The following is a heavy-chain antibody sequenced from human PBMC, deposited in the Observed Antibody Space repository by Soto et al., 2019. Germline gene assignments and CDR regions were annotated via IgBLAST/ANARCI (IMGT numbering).Heavy chain of an antibody. V-gene: IGHV3-30*04. CDR3: AKEGVADNYYYYGMDV. CDR2: ISSDGNDK. CDR1: GFTFSSYP. Sequence: QVQLVESGGGVVQPGRSLRLSCVASGFTFSSYPIHWVRQAPGKGLEWVTTISSDGNDKYYSDSVKGRFTTSRDNSKNTVYLQMNNLRVEDTAVYYCAKEGVADNYYYYGMDVWGQGTTVNVSS. J-gene: IGHJ6*02. D-gene: IGHD3-3*01.